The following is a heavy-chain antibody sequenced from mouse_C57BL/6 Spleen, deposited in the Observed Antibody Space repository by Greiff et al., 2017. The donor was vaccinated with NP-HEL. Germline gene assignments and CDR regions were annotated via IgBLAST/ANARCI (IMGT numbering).Heavy chain of an antibody. CDR2: IHPNSGST. V-gene: IGHV1-64*01. J-gene: IGHJ1*03. CDR1: GYTFTSYW. CDR3: ARTPLFYYGSSYVGWYFDV. Sequence: QVQLQQSGAELVKPGASVKLSCKASGYTFTSYWMHWVKQRPGQGLEWIGMIHPNSGSTNYNEKFKSKATLTVDKSSSPAYMQLSSLTSEDSAVYYCARTPLFYYGSSYVGWYFDVWGTGTTVTVSS. D-gene: IGHD1-1*01.